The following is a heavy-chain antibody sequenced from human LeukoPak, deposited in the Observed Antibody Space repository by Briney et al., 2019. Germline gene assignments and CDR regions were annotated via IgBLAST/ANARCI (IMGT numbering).Heavy chain of an antibody. CDR3: ARARVGATTIFYFDY. V-gene: IGHV3-48*01. CDR2: ISSSSSTI. J-gene: IGHJ4*02. Sequence: GGSLRLSCAASGFTFSSYSMNWVRQAPGKGLEWVSYISSSSSTIYYADSVKGRFTISRDNAKNSLYLQMNSLRAEDTAVYYCARARVGATTIFYFDYWGQGTLVTVSS. D-gene: IGHD1-26*01. CDR1: GFTFSSYS.